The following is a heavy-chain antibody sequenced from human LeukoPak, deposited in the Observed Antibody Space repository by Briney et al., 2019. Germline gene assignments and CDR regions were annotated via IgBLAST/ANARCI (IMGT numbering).Heavy chain of an antibody. J-gene: IGHJ4*02. Sequence: GGSLRLACEASGFTFSSYWMHWVRQVPGKGLVWVSRINSDGSSTSYADSVKGRFTISRDNAKNTLYLQMNSLGAEDTAVYYCAELTSMVEQYWGQGTLVTVSS. CDR3: AELTSMVEQY. CDR2: INSDGSST. V-gene: IGHV3-74*01. D-gene: IGHD3-10*01. CDR1: GFTFSSYW.